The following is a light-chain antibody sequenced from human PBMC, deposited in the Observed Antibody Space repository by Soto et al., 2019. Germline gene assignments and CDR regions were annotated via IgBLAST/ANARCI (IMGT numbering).Light chain of an antibody. CDR1: QSVISRN. CDR2: GAS. CDR3: QQYGSAPQPIT. Sequence: EIVLTQSPGTLSLSPGERATLSCRASQSVISRNLAWYQQKPGQAPRLLIYGASSRATGFPDRFRDSGSGTDFTLTISRLEPEDFAVYYCQQYGSAPQPITFGQGTRLEIK. V-gene: IGKV3-20*01. J-gene: IGKJ5*01.